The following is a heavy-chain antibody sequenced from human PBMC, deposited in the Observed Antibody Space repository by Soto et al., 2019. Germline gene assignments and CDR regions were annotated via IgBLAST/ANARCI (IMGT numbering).Heavy chain of an antibody. CDR3: ARGGRYSYGYDAFDI. CDR2: IYYSGST. V-gene: IGHV4-61*01. J-gene: IGHJ3*02. Sequence: SEPLSLTCTVSGGSISRGSYYWSWIRQPPGKGLEWIGYIYYSGSTNYNPSLKSRVTISVDTSKNQFSLKLSSVTAADTAVYYCARGGRYSYGYDAFDIWGQGTMVTASS. CDR1: GGSISRGSYY. D-gene: IGHD5-18*01.